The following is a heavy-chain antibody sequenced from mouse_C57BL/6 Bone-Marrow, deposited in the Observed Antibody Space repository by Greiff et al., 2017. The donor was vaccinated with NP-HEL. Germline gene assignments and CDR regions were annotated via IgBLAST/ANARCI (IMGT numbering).Heavy chain of an antibody. J-gene: IGHJ2*01. CDR1: GYTFTSYT. V-gene: IGHV1-4*01. CDR3: ARTGWLLDY. D-gene: IGHD2-3*01. Sequence: VKLMESGAELARPGASVKMSCKASGYTFTSYTMHWVKQRPGQGLEWIGYINPSSGYTKYNQKFKDKATLTADKSSSTAYMQLSSLTSEDSAVYYCARTGWLLDYWGQGTTLTVSS. CDR2: INPSSGYT.